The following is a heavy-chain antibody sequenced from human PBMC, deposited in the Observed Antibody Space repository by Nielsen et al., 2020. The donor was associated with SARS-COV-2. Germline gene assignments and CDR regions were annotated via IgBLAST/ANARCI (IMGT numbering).Heavy chain of an antibody. CDR3: AKDKGPIEGYFDY. V-gene: IGHV3-20*04. Sequence: GGSLRLSCAASGFTFDDYGMSWVRQAPGKGLEWVSGINWNGGSTGYADSVKGRFTISRDNAKNSLYLQMNSLRTEDTALYYCAKDKGPIEGYFDYWGQGTLVTVSS. J-gene: IGHJ4*02. CDR1: GFTFDDYG. D-gene: IGHD1-26*01. CDR2: INWNGGST.